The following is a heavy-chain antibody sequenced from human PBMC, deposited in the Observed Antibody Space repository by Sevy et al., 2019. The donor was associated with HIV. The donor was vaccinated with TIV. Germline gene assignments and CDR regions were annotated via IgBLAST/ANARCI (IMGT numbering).Heavy chain of an antibody. CDR1: GFIFSNFA. J-gene: IGHJ1*01. V-gene: IGHV3-30*04. D-gene: IGHD1-26*01. CDR2: TSYDGSHK. Sequence: GGSLRLSCTVSGFIFSNFAMHWVRQAPGKGLEWVAVTSYDGSHKYYADSVKGRFTVSRDNSRNILSLEMSSLTRDDTAVYHCARGENDDEFFQYWGQGTLVTVSS. CDR3: ARGENDDEFFQY.